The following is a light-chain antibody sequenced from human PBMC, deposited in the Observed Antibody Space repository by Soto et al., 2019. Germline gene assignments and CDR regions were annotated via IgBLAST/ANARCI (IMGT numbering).Light chain of an antibody. Sequence: QPVLTQSPSASASLGASVKLTCTLSSGHSSYAIAWHQQQPEKGPRYLMKLNSDGSHSKGDGIPDRFSGSSSGAERYLTISSLQSEDEADYYCQNWGNGIRVFGGGTKLTVL. CDR1: SGHSSYA. V-gene: IGLV4-69*01. CDR3: QNWGNGIRV. CDR2: LNSDGSH. J-gene: IGLJ2*01.